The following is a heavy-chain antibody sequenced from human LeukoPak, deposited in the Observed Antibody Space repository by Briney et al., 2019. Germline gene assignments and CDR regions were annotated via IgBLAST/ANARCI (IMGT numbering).Heavy chain of an antibody. CDR1: GFTFSTYC. V-gene: IGHV3-74*01. Sequence: GGSLRLSCAASGFTFSTYCMHWVRQAPGQGLVWVSRINSDGTSTNYADSVKGRLTISRDNTKNTLYLQMNSLTVEDTAVYYCARETWSRGGDAFDIWGRGTMVTVSS. CDR2: INSDGTST. J-gene: IGHJ3*02. CDR3: ARETWSRGGDAFDI. D-gene: IGHD3-10*01.